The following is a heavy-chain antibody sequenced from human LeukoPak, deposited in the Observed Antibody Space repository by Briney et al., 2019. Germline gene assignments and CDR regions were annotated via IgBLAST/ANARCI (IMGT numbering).Heavy chain of an antibody. Sequence: QPGGSLRLSCAASGFTFSSYAMHWVRQAPGKGLEWVAVISYDGSNKYYADSVKGRFTISRDNSRNTLYLQMNSLRAEDTAVYYCAREVIVEGAFDIWGQGTMVTVSS. D-gene: IGHD1-26*01. CDR3: AREVIVEGAFDI. V-gene: IGHV3-30-3*01. CDR2: ISYDGSNK. J-gene: IGHJ3*02. CDR1: GFTFSSYA.